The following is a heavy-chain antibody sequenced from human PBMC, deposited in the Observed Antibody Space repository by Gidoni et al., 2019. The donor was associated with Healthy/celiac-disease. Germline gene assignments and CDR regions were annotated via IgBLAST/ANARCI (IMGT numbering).Heavy chain of an antibody. CDR2: IYYSGST. V-gene: IGHV4-30-4*01. CDR3: ASCDYDFWSGYYRDY. D-gene: IGHD3-3*01. J-gene: IGHJ4*02. Sequence: QVQLQASGPGLVKPSHTLSLTCTVSGGSISSGDYYCSWIRQPPGKGLEWIGYIYYSGSTYYNPSLKSRVTISVDTSKNQFSLKLSSVTAADTAVYYCASCDYDFWSGYYRDYWGQGTLVTVSS. CDR1: GGSISSGDYY.